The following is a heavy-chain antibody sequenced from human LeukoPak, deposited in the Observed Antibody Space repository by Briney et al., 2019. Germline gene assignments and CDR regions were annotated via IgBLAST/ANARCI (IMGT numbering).Heavy chain of an antibody. J-gene: IGHJ4*02. Sequence: GRPLRLSCAASGFTFSSYAMHWVRQAPGKGLEWVAVISYDGSNKYYADSVKGRFTISRDNSKNTLYLQMNSLRAEDTAVYYCARDRAVVPAAIGVYWGQGTLVTVSS. CDR2: ISYDGSNK. CDR3: ARDRAVVPAAIGVY. D-gene: IGHD2-2*02. V-gene: IGHV3-30-3*01. CDR1: GFTFSSYA.